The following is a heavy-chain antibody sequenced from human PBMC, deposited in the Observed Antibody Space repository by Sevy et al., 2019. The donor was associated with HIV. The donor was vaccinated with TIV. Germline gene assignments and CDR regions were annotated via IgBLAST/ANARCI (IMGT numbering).Heavy chain of an antibody. CDR3: AKHYPRDIAGGWYFDL. D-gene: IGHD3-16*02. V-gene: IGHV3-23*01. Sequence: GGSLRLSCAASGFTFINYTMSWVRQAPGKGLEGEGLDGVSAVSGGGGGTYYADSARGRFTSSRDSSKNTVYLQVNSLRVEDTAVYSCAKHYPRDIAGGWYFDLWGRGTLVTVSS. CDR2: VSGGGGGT. J-gene: IGHJ2*01. CDR1: GFTFINYT.